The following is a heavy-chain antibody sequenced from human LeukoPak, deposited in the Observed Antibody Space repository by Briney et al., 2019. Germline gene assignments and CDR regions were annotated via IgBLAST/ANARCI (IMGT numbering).Heavy chain of an antibody. D-gene: IGHD5-12*01. J-gene: IGHJ5*02. CDR3: ARSTAVDIVATISS. CDR1: GYTFTGYY. V-gene: IGHV1-2*02. Sequence: GASVKVSCKASGYTFTGYYMHWVRQAPGQGLEWMGWINPNSGGTNYAQKFQGRVTMTRDTSISTAYMEPSRLRSDDTAVYYCARSTAVDIVATISSWGQGTLVTVSS. CDR2: INPNSGGT.